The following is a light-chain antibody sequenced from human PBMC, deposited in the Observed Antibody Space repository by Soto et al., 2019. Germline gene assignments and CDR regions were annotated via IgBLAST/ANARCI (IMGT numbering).Light chain of an antibody. Sequence: QPVVTQEPSLTVSPGGTVTLTCGSSTGAGTSGHYPYWFQQKPGQAPRTLIYDTSNKHSWTPARFSGSLLGGKAALTLSGAQPEDEAEYYCLLSYSGARPYVFGTGTKLTVL. CDR1: TGAGTSGHY. V-gene: IGLV7-46*01. J-gene: IGLJ1*01. CDR3: LLSYSGARPYV. CDR2: DTS.